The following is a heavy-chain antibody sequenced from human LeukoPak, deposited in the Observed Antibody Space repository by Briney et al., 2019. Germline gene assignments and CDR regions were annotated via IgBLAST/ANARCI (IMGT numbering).Heavy chain of an antibody. V-gene: IGHV1-69*05. J-gene: IGHJ4*02. CDR3: ARDRDGYNQFDY. Sequence: SVKVSFKASGGTFSSYAISWVRQAPGQGLEWMGRIIPIFGTANYAQKFQGRVTITTDESTSTAYMELSSLRSEDTAVYYCARDRDGYNQFDYWGQGTLVTVSS. CDR1: GGTFSSYA. CDR2: IIPIFGTA. D-gene: IGHD5-24*01.